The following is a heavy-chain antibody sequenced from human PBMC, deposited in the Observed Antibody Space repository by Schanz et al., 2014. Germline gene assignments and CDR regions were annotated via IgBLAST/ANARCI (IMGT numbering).Heavy chain of an antibody. J-gene: IGHJ4*02. CDR3: ARARYTGYDCSGY. V-gene: IGHV1-2*06. D-gene: IGHD5-12*01. CDR2: INPNSGDT. Sequence: QVHLVQSGSEVKKPGASVKVSCKASRYPFTAYYMHWVRQAPGQGLEWMGRINPNSGDTNYAQKFQGRVTMTWDRSISTANMELSRLRSDDTATYFCARARYTGYDCSGYWGQGTLLIVSS. CDR1: RYPFTAYY.